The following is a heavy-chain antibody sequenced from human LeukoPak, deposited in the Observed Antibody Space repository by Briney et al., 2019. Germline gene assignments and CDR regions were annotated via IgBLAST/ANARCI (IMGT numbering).Heavy chain of an antibody. CDR1: GFTFSSYA. CDR2: ISGSGGST. D-gene: IGHD3-3*01. V-gene: IGHV3-23*01. J-gene: IGHJ4*02. CDR3: XXXXXXNGYYHPWYFDS. Sequence: GGSLRLSCAASGFTFSSYAMSWVRQAPGKGLEWVSAISGSGGSTYYADSVKGRFTISRDNSKNTLYLQMNSLRAEDTAAYYXXXXXXXNGYYHPWYFDSWGRGALVTVSS.